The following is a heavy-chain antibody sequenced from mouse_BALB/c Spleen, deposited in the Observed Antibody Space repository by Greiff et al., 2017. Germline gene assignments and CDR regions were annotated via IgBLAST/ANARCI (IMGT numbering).Heavy chain of an antibody. CDR2: IYPYNGGT. CDR3: ARDGYYVDAMDY. J-gene: IGHJ4*01. V-gene: IGHV1S29*02. Sequence: EVQLQESGPELVKPGASVKISCKASGYTFTDYNMHWVKQSHGKSLEWIGYIYPYNGGTGYNQKFKSKATLTVDNSSSTAYMELRSLTSEDSAVYYCARDGYYVDAMDYWGQGTSVTVSS. CDR1: GYTFTDYN. D-gene: IGHD2-3*01.